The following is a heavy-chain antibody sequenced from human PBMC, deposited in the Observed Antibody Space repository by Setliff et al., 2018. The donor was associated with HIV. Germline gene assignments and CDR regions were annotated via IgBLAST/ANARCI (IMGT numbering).Heavy chain of an antibody. D-gene: IGHD2-15*01. V-gene: IGHV1-8*01. CDR3: ARRIGFDV. CDR1: GYTFTNYD. J-gene: IGHJ3*01. CDR2: MNPNSGNT. Sequence: EASVKVSCKASGYTFTNYDINWVRQVTGQGLEWMGWMNPNSGNTGYGQKFQGRVTMTRDTSISTAYMELSNLGFEDTAVYYCARRIGFDVWGQGTMVTVSS.